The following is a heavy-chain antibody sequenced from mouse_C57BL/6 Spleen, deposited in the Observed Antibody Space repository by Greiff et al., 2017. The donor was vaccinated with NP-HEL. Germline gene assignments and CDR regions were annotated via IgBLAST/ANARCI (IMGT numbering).Heavy chain of an antibody. CDR1: GFTFSDFY. D-gene: IGHD2-2*01. V-gene: IGHV7-1*01. CDR2: SRNKANDYTT. CDR3: ARGGYDEGFAY. Sequence: EVNVVESGGGLVQSGRSLRLSCATSGFTFSDFYMEWVRQAPGKGLEWIAASRNKANDYTTEYSASVKGRFIVSRDTSQSILYLQMNALRAEDTAIYYCARGGYDEGFAYWGQGTLVTVSA. J-gene: IGHJ3*01.